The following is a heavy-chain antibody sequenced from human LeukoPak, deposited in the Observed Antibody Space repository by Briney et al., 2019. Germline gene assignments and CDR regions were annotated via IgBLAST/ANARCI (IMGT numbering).Heavy chain of an antibody. D-gene: IGHD3-10*01. Sequence: PGGSLRLSCAASRFTFNSYSMNWVRQAPGKGLEWVSSISSSSSYIYHADSVKGRFTFSRDNAKNSLYLQMNSLRAEDTAVYYCARSGWFGELGFDYWGQGTLVTVSS. CDR1: RFTFNSYS. CDR2: ISSSSSYI. J-gene: IGHJ4*02. CDR3: ARSGWFGELGFDY. V-gene: IGHV3-21*01.